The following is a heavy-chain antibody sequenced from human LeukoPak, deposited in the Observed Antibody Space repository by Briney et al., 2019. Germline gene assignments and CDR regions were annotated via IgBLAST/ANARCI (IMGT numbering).Heavy chain of an antibody. CDR2: IYPGDSDT. Sequence: GESLKISCKSSGYSFTAYWIGGVRQMPGKGLEWMGIIYPGDSDTGYSPSFQGQVTISVDKSVSTAYLQWRRLKASDSAIYFCARRIAGSGSDYWGQGTLVTVSS. V-gene: IGHV5-51*01. J-gene: IGHJ4*02. D-gene: IGHD2/OR15-2a*01. CDR3: ARRIAGSGSDY. CDR1: GYSFTAYW.